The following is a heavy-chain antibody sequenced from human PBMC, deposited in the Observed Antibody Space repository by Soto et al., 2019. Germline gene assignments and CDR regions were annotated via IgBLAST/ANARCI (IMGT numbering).Heavy chain of an antibody. V-gene: IGHV1-8*01. J-gene: IGHJ5*02. Sequence: ASVKVSCKASGYTFTSYDINWVRQATGQGLEWMGWMNPNSGNTGYAQKFQGRVTMTRNTSISTAYMELSSLRSEDTAVYYCARAMVPRGQDNWFDPWGQGTLVTVSS. CDR2: MNPNSGNT. CDR1: GYTFTSYD. CDR3: ARAMVPRGQDNWFDP. D-gene: IGHD3-10*01.